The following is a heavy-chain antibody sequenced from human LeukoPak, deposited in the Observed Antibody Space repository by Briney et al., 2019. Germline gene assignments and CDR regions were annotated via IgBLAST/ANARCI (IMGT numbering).Heavy chain of an antibody. CDR3: ARDPYYDFWSGYYSPAFDI. Sequence: SETLSLTCTVSGGSISSGSYDWSWIRQPAGKGLEWIGRIYTSGSTNYNPSLKSRVTISVDTSKNQCSLKLSSVTAADTAVYYCARDPYYDFWSGYYSPAFDIWGQGTMVTVSS. J-gene: IGHJ3*02. CDR2: IYTSGST. CDR1: GGSISSGSYD. D-gene: IGHD3-3*01. V-gene: IGHV4-61*02.